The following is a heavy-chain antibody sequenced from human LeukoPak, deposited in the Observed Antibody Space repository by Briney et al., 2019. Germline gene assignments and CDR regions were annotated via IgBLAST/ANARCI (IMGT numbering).Heavy chain of an antibody. V-gene: IGHV4-59*05. CDR3: ARHGGY. CDR1: GGSISGYY. J-gene: IGHJ4*02. CDR2: IYYSGST. D-gene: IGHD3-10*01. Sequence: SETLSLTCTVSGGSISGYYWTWIRQPPGKGLEWIGSIYYSGSTYYNPSLKSRVTISVDTSKNQFSLKLSSVTAADTAVYYCARHGGYWGQGTLVTVSS.